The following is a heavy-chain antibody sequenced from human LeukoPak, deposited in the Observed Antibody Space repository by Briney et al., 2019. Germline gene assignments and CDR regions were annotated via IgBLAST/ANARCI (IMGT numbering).Heavy chain of an antibody. CDR2: ISAYNGNT. D-gene: IGHD3-3*01. CDR1: GYTFTSYG. J-gene: IGHJ6*03. Sequence: ASVKVSCKASGYTFTSYGISWVRQAPGQGLEWMGWISAYNGNTNYAQKLQGRVTMTTDTSTSTAYMELRSLRSDDTAVYYCARGPYYDFWSGYLRGDYYYYYMDVWGKGTTVTVSS. CDR3: ARGPYYDFWSGYLRGDYYYYYMDV. V-gene: IGHV1-18*01.